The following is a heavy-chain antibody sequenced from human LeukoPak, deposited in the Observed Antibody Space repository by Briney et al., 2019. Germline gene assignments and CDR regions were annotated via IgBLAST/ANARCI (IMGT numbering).Heavy chain of an antibody. Sequence: GGSLRLSCAASGFTFTSYSMNWVRQAPGKGLEWVSSISSSITSIYYADSVKGRFTISRDNAKNSLYLQMNSLRAEDTAVYYCATKTSGSYPFDYWGQGTLVTVSS. D-gene: IGHD1-26*01. CDR2: ISSSITSI. CDR1: GFTFTSYS. V-gene: IGHV3-21*01. CDR3: ATKTSGSYPFDY. J-gene: IGHJ4*02.